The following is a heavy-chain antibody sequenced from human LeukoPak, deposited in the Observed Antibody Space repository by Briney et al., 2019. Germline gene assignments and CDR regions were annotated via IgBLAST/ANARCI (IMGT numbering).Heavy chain of an antibody. J-gene: IGHJ4*02. Sequence: PGGSLRLSCAASGFTFSSYWMSWVRQAPGKGLERVANIKQDGSEKYYVDSVKGRFTISRDNAKNSLYLQMNSLRAEDTAVYYCARGAAYSSGWYDYFDYWGQGTLVTVSS. CDR3: ARGAAYSSGWYDYFDY. CDR2: IKQDGSEK. D-gene: IGHD6-19*01. CDR1: GFTFSSYW. V-gene: IGHV3-7*01.